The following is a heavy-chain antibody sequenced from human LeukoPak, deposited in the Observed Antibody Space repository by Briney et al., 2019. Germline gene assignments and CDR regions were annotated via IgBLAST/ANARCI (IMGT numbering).Heavy chain of an antibody. J-gene: IGHJ4*02. CDR3: ARDGGSSWSHDY. CDR1: GFAFSTYT. CDR2: VRSGTNYI. D-gene: IGHD6-13*01. V-gene: IGHV3-21*01. Sequence: PGGSLRLSCAASGFAFSTYTLNWVRQAPGKGLEWVSYVRSGTNYINNADSVKGRFTISRDNAKNSLYLQMNSLRAEDTAVYYCARDGGSSWSHDYWGQGTLVTVSS.